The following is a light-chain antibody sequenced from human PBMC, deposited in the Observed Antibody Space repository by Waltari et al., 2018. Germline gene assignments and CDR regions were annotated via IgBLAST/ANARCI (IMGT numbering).Light chain of an antibody. Sequence: QSALTQPASVSGSPGQSITISCTGTSSDVGGYNYVSWYQQHPGKAPKLMIYDVSNRPSGVSKRFSGSKSGNTASLNISGLQAEDEADYYCSSYTSSSTLYVFGTGTKVTVL. J-gene: IGLJ1*01. V-gene: IGLV2-14*01. CDR1: SSDVGGYNY. CDR2: DVS. CDR3: SSYTSSSTLYV.